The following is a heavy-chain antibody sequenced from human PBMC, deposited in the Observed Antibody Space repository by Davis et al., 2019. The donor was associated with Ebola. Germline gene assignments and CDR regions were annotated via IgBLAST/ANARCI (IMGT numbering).Heavy chain of an antibody. D-gene: IGHD3-3*01. J-gene: IGHJ5*02. CDR3: ARVRYYDLNWFDP. V-gene: IGHV4-39*01. CDR1: GGSISSSSYF. Sequence: MPSETLSLTCTVSGGSISSSSYFWGWIRQPPGKGLEWIGTIYYSGSTYYNPSLKSRVTISVDTSKNQFSLYLSSVTAADTAVYFCARVRYYDLNWFDPWGQGTLVTVSS. CDR2: IYYSGST.